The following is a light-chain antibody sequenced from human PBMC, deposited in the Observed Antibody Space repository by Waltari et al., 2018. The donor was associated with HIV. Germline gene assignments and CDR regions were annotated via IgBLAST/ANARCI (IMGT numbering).Light chain of an antibody. CDR3: QVWHSNSDHVV. J-gene: IGLJ2*01. Sequence: SYVLTQPPSVSVAPGQTARLTCEGTNIGSQSVHWYQQRPGQAPALVVHDDSDRPSGIPERFSGSNSGNTATLTISRVEAGDEADYYCQVWHSNSDHVVFGGGTKLTVL. V-gene: IGLV3-21*02. CDR2: DDS. CDR1: NIGSQS.